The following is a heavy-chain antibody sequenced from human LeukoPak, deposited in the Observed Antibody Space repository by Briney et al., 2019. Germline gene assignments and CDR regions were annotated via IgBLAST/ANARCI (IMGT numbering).Heavy chain of an antibody. CDR2: IYYSGST. V-gene: IGHV4-61*01. CDR1: GGSLSSCHYY. D-gene: IGHD3-3*01. J-gene: IGHJ3*02. CDR3: ARVASGYDVFDI. Sequence: SEPLSLPCTVSGGSLSSCHYYWRWIRQPPGEGLEWIGYIYYSGSTNYNPSLKSRVNISVDTSKNQFSLKLSSVTAADTAVFYCARVASGYDVFDIWGQGTMVTVSS.